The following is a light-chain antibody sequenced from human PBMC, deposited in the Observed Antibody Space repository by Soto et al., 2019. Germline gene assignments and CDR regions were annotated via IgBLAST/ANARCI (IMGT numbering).Light chain of an antibody. CDR2: DVN. Sequence: QSALTQPRSVSGCPGQSVTISCTGTSSDVGGYNYVSWYQQHPGKAPKLIIYDVNRRPSGVPDRFSGSKSGNTASLTISGLQAEDEADYYCCSYAGSYTYVFGTGTKVTVL. CDR1: SSDVGGYNY. J-gene: IGLJ1*01. V-gene: IGLV2-11*01. CDR3: CSYAGSYTYV.